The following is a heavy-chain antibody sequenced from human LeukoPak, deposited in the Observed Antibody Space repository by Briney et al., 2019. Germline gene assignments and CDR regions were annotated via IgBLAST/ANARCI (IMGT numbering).Heavy chain of an antibody. D-gene: IGHD2-15*01. Sequence: ASVTVSCKASGYTFTIYYMHWVRQAPGQGLEWMGIINPSGGSTSYTQKFQGRVTMTRDTSTSTVYMELSSLRSEDTAVYYCARDGWYTLPRYWGQGALVTVSS. CDR3: ARDGWYTLPRY. J-gene: IGHJ4*02. CDR1: GYTFTIYY. V-gene: IGHV1-46*01. CDR2: INPSGGST.